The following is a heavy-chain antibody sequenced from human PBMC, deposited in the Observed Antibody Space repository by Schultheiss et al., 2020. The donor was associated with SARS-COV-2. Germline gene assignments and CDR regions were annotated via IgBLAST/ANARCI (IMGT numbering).Heavy chain of an antibody. CDR1: GGSISCGGYY. CDR3: ARRWGSGLFVAFDI. D-gene: IGHD3-16*01. J-gene: IGHJ3*02. Sequence: LRLSCTVSGGSISCGGYYWSWIRQPPGKGLEWIGYIYYSGSTYYNPSLKSRVTISVDTSKNLFSLKLSSVTAADTAMYYCARRWGSGLFVAFDIWGQGTMVTVSS. CDR2: IYYSGST. V-gene: IGHV4-31*03.